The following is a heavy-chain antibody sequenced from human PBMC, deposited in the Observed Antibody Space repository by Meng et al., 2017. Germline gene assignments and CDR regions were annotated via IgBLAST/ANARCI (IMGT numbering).Heavy chain of an antibody. CDR3: ASIGVGLGIYFDY. CDR2: ISGSGGST. CDR1: GFTFSSYA. V-gene: IGHV3-23*02. Sequence: GESLKISCAASGFTFSSYAMSWVRQAPGKGLEWVSAISGSGGSTYYNPSLKSRVTISVDTSKNQFSLKLSSVTAADTAVYYCASIGVGLGIYFDYWGQGTLVTVSS. J-gene: IGHJ4*02. D-gene: IGHD3-16*01.